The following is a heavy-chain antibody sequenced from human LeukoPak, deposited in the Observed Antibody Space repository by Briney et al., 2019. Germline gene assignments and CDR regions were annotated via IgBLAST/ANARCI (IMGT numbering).Heavy chain of an antibody. J-gene: IGHJ6*03. D-gene: IGHD3-22*01. CDR1: GGTFSSYA. CDR2: IIPILGIA. V-gene: IGHV1-69*04. CDR3: ARDWNYYDSSGYGRNYYYMDV. Sequence: ASVKVSCKASGGTFSSYAISWVRQAPGQGLKWMGRIIPILGIANYAQKFQGRVTITADKSTSTVYMELSSLRSEDTAVYYCARDWNYYDSSGYGRNYYYMDVWGKGTTVTVSS.